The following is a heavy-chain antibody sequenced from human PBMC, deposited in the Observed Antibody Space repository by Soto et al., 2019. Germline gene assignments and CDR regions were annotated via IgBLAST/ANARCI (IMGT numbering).Heavy chain of an antibody. V-gene: IGHV3-11*01. J-gene: IGHJ3*02. D-gene: IGHD6-13*01. Sequence: GGSLRLSCAASGFTLSDYYMSWIRQAPGKGLEWVSYISSSGSTIYYADSVKGRFTISRDNAKNSLYLQMNSLRDEDTAVYYCASKQPVLGDGFDIWGQGTMVTVSS. CDR2: ISSSGSTI. CDR1: GFTLSDYY. CDR3: ASKQPVLGDGFDI.